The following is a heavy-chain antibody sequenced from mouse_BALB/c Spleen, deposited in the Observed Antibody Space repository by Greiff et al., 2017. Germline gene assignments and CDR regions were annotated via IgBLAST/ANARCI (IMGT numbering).Heavy chain of an antibody. CDR3: ARGEFITTATGAMDY. Sequence: DVKLVESGGGLVKPGGSLKLSCAASGFTFSSYAMSWVRQSPEKRLEWVAEISSGGSYTYYPDTVTGRFTISRDNAKNTLYLEMSSLRSEDTAMYYCARGEFITTATGAMDYWGQGTSVTVSS. CDR2: ISSGGSYT. D-gene: IGHD1-2*01. J-gene: IGHJ4*01. V-gene: IGHV5-9-4*01. CDR1: GFTFSSYA.